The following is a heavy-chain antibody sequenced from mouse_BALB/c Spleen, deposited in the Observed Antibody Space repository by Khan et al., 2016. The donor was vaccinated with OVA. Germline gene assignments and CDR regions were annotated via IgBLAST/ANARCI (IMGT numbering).Heavy chain of an antibody. CDR1: GYTFTSYW. D-gene: IGHD1-1*01. CDR3: AIENCYGSGHYAMDY. Sequence: DLVKPGASVKLSCKASGYTFTSYWINWIKQRPGQGLEWIGRISPGSGTPYYNEMFKGKATLTVDTSSSTAYIKPSSLSSEDSTVYYCAIENCYGSGHYAMDYWGQGTSVTVSS. CDR2: ISPGSGTP. V-gene: IGHV1S41*01. J-gene: IGHJ4*01.